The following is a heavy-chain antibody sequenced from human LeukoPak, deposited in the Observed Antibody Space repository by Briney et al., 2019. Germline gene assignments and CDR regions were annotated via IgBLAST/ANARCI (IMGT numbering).Heavy chain of an antibody. CDR3: AKDLVRMLDSSGCDY. CDR1: GFTFSSYT. V-gene: IGHV3-21*04. J-gene: IGHJ4*02. D-gene: IGHD6-19*01. CDR2: ISTSSRYI. Sequence: KAGGSLRLSCAASGFTFSSYTMNWVRQAPGKGLEWVSSISTSSRYIYYADSVKGRFTISRDNAKNSLYLQMNSLRAEDTALYYCAKDLVRMLDSSGCDYWGQGTLVTVSS.